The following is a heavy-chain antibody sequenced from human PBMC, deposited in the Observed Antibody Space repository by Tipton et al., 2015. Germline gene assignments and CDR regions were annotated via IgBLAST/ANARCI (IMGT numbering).Heavy chain of an antibody. CDR1: GGSVTGGSYY. J-gene: IGHJ4*02. CDR3: ACQDYDSLTRDYQTVDY. Sequence: TLSLTCTVSGGSVTGGSYYWSWIRQPPGKGLEWIGTISHSGSTYYTPSLKSRVTMSRDTSKNQFSLKLTSVTAADTAVYYCACQDYDSLTRDYQTVDYWGQGTLVTVSS. CDR2: ISHSGST. D-gene: IGHD3-9*01. V-gene: IGHV4-39*07.